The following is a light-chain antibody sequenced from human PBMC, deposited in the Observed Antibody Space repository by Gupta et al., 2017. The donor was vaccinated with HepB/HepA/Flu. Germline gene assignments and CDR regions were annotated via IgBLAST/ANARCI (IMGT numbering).Light chain of an antibody. J-gene: IGKJ1*01. V-gene: IGKV3-20*01. CDR2: AAS. CDR3: QLYANSPRT. CDR1: QSVTSSY. Sequence: EIVLTQSPGTLSLSPGERATLSCRASQSVTSSYLAWYQQKPGQAPRLLIYAASNRATDIPNRFRGSRSGTXFTLTIXILAPAHLAVHYCQLYANSPRTFGXGTKVEIK.